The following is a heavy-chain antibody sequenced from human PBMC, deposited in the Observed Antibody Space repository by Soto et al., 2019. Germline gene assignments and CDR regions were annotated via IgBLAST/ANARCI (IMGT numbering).Heavy chain of an antibody. V-gene: IGHV4-59*01. CDR2: IYYSGIT. Sequence: QVQLQESGPGLVKPLETLSLTCTVSGGSISYYYWSWIRQPPGKGLEWIGYIYYSGITNYNPSLKSRVTISIDTSKNQFSLRLSSVTAADTAVYYCARESREYYFDYWGQGTLVTVSS. J-gene: IGHJ4*02. CDR3: ARESREYYFDY. CDR1: GGSISYYY.